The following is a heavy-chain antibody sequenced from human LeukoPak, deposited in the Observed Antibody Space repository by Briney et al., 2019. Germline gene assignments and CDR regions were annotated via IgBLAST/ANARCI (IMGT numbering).Heavy chain of an antibody. CDR1: GGSIWSSDYY. CDR2: ISDGGST. D-gene: IGHD6-13*01. J-gene: IGHJ4*02. CDR3: ARSEYSSSWWDY. Sequence: SETLSLTCTVSGGSIWSSDYYWGCIRQFPGKGLEWIGTISDGGSTYYNPSLKSRVIISVDTSKNQFSLKLSSVTAADTAVYYCARSEYSSSWWDYWGQGTLVTVSS. V-gene: IGHV4-39*07.